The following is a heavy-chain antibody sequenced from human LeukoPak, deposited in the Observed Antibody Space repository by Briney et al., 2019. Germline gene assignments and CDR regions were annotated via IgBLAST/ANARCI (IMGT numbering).Heavy chain of an antibody. Sequence: SETLSLTCTISGGSISSYYWSWIRQPPGKGLEWIGEINHSGSTNYNPSLKSRVTISVDTSKNQFSLKLSSVTAADTAVYYCARGRRQKPYYMDVWGKGTTVTVSS. J-gene: IGHJ6*03. V-gene: IGHV4-34*01. CDR1: GGSISSYY. CDR3: ARGRRQKPYYMDV. CDR2: INHSGST.